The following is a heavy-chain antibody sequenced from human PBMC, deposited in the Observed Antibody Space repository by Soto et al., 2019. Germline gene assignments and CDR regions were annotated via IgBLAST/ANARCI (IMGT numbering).Heavy chain of an antibody. V-gene: IGHV4-34*01. Sequence: SETLSLTCAVYGGSFSGYYWSWIRQPPGKGLEWIGEINHSGSTNYNPSLKSRVTISVDTSKNQFSLKLSSVTAADTAVYYCARGHYDFWSGSGGLLDYWGQGTLVTVSS. CDR1: GGSFSGYY. CDR2: INHSGST. J-gene: IGHJ4*02. D-gene: IGHD3-3*01. CDR3: ARGHYDFWSGSGGLLDY.